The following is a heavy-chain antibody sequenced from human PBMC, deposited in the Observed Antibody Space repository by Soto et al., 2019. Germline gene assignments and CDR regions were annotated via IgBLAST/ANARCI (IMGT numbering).Heavy chain of an antibody. Sequence: ASVKVSCKASGYTFIDYYIHWVRQAPGQGLEWMGRINPNTGGTYYAQNFQAWVTMTRDTSLSTAYMELTRLRSDDTAVYYCARVNGDAPPRGMDVWGQGTTVTVSS. CDR2: INPNTGGT. CDR3: ARVNGDAPPRGMDV. V-gene: IGHV1-2*04. CDR1: GYTFIDYY. D-gene: IGHD2-8*01. J-gene: IGHJ6*02.